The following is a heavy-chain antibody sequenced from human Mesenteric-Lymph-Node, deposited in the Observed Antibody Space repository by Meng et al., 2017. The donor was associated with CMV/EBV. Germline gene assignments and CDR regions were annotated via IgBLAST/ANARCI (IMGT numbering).Heavy chain of an antibody. D-gene: IGHD3-10*01. Sequence: SVNVSCKASGYTFTSYGISWVRPAPGQGLEWTGWSSTYNVNTNYVQKLQGRVTMTTDTSTSTAYMELRSLRSDDTAVYYCARDLNYYPYGAFDIWGQGTMVTVSS. CDR1: GYTFTSYG. J-gene: IGHJ3*02. CDR2: SSTYNVNT. CDR3: ARDLNYYPYGAFDI. V-gene: IGHV1-18*01.